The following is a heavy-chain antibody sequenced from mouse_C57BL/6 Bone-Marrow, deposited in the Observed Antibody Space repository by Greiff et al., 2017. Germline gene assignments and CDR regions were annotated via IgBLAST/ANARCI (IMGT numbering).Heavy chain of an antibody. D-gene: IGHD2-4*01. Sequence: VQLQESGAELARPGASVKLSCKASGYTFTSYGISWVKQRTGQGLEWIGEIYPRSGNTYYNEKFKGKATLTADKSSSTAYMELRSLTCEDAAVYSCVDYGGFAYWGQGTLVTVSA. CDR2: IYPRSGNT. CDR3: VDYGGFAY. CDR1: GYTFTSYG. V-gene: IGHV1-81*01. J-gene: IGHJ3*01.